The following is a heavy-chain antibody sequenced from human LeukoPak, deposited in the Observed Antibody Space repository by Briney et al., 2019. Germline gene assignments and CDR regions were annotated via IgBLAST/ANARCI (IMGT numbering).Heavy chain of an antibody. Sequence: GGSLRLSCAASGFTFSSYAMSWVRQAPGKGLEWVSAISASGGSTYHADSVKGRFTISRGNSKNTLYLQMNSLRADDTAVYYCAKGSSSGWYSASDIWGQGTMVTVSS. CDR2: ISASGGST. CDR1: GFTFSSYA. V-gene: IGHV3-23*01. J-gene: IGHJ3*02. CDR3: AKGSSSGWYSASDI. D-gene: IGHD6-19*01.